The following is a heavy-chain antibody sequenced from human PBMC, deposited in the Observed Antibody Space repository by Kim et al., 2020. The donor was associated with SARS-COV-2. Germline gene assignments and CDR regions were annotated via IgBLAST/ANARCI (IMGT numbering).Heavy chain of an antibody. CDR2: IYYSGST. Sequence: SETLSLTCTVSGGSISSSSYYWGWIRQPPGKGLEWIGSIYYSGSTYYNPSLKSRVTISVDTSKNQFSLKLSPVTAADTAVYYCARLWGLQQYSSAYYYYYYGMDVWGQGTTGTVSS. J-gene: IGHJ6*02. V-gene: IGHV4-39*01. CDR3: ARLWGLQQYSSAYYYYYYGMDV. D-gene: IGHD6-25*01. CDR1: GGSISSSSYY.